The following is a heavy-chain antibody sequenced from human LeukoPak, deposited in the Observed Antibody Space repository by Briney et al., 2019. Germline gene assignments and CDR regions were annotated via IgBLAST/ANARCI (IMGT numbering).Heavy chain of an antibody. CDR1: GFTFSSYW. Sequence: GGSLRLSCAASGFTFSSYWMHWVRQAPGKGLVWVSRINSDGSSTSYADSVKGRFTISRDNAKNTLYLQMNSLRAEDTAVYYCARDLGQYYDTSDNWFDPWGQGTLVTVSS. V-gene: IGHV3-74*01. CDR3: ARDLGQYYDTSDNWFDP. D-gene: IGHD3-22*01. J-gene: IGHJ5*02. CDR2: INSDGSST.